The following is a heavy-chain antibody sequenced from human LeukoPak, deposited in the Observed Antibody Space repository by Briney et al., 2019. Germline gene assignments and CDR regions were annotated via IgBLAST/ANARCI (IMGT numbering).Heavy chain of an antibody. Sequence: GGSLRLSCAASGFTFSSYAMSWVRQAPGKGLEWVSGISSGGGTTYYADSVKGRFTISRDNSRNTLYLQMNSLRVEDTALYYCTADLRLWGQGTLVTVSS. J-gene: IGHJ1*01. V-gene: IGHV3-23*01. CDR3: TADLRL. CDR2: ISSGGGTT. D-gene: IGHD3-16*01. CDR1: GFTFSSYA.